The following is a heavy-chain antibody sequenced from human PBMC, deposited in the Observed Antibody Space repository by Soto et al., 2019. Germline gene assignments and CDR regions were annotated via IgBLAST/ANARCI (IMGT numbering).Heavy chain of an antibody. CDR3: ASWEGVSRSRDFVYYDYGMDV. Sequence: GASVKVSCKASGYTFTGYYMHWVRQAPGQVLEWMGLINPNSGGTNYAQKFQGRVTMNRDTSISTAYMELSRLRSDDTAVYYCASWEGVSRSRDFVYYDYGMDVGGQGTTVTVSS. D-gene: IGHD6-13*01. V-gene: IGHV1-2*02. J-gene: IGHJ6*02. CDR1: GYTFTGYY. CDR2: INPNSGGT.